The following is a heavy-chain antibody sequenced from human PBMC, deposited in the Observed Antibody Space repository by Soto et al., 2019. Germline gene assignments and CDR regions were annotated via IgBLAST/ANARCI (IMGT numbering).Heavy chain of an antibody. V-gene: IGHV3-23*01. D-gene: IGHD1-20*01. CDR3: AKMGISTPYAFDI. J-gene: IGHJ3*02. Sequence: ESGGGLVQPGGSLRLSCAASGFTFSSYAMSWVRQASGKGLEWVSAISGSGGSTYYADSVKGRFTISRDNSKNTLYLQMNSLRAEDTSVYYCAKMGISTPYAFDIWAQGTMVTVSS. CDR2: ISGSGGST. CDR1: GFTFSSYA.